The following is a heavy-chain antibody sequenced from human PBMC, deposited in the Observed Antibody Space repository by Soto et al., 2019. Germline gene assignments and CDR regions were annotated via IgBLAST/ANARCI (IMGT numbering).Heavy chain of an antibody. V-gene: IGHV2-5*02. D-gene: IGHD5-18*01. CDR1: GFSLSTSGVG. J-gene: IGHJ3*02. Sequence: QITLKESGPTLVKPTQTLTLTCTFSGFSLSTSGVGVGWIRQPPGKALEWLALIYWDDDKRYSPSLKSRLTITKDTSKNPVVLTMTNMDPVDTATYYSAHVRGYSVGRNWAFDIWGQGTMVTVSS. CDR2: IYWDDDK. CDR3: AHVRGYSVGRNWAFDI.